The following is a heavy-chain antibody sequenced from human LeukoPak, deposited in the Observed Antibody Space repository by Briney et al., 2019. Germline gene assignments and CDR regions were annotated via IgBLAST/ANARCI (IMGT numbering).Heavy chain of an antibody. D-gene: IGHD3-10*01. CDR2: IIPIFGTA. Sequence: GSSVKVSCKASGGTFSSYAISWVRQAPGQGLEWIGRIIPIFGTANYAQKFQGRVTITTDESTSTAYMELSSLRSEDTAVYYCARDRERITMVRGVYDAFDIWGQGTTVTVSS. CDR1: GGTFSSYA. V-gene: IGHV1-69*05. CDR3: ARDRERITMVRGVYDAFDI. J-gene: IGHJ3*02.